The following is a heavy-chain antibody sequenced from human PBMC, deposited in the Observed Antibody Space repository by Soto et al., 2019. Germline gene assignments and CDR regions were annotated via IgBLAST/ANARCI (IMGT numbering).Heavy chain of an antibody. V-gene: IGHV1-24*01. CDR1: GYNLTELS. Sequence: ASVKVSCKVSGYNLTELSMHWVRQAPGKGLEWMGGFDPEDGETIYAQKFQGRVTMTEDTSTDTAYMELNSLRAEDTAVYYCAKENSGYSSGWNAFDIWGQGTMVTVSS. J-gene: IGHJ3*02. D-gene: IGHD6-19*01. CDR2: FDPEDGET. CDR3: AKENSGYSSGWNAFDI.